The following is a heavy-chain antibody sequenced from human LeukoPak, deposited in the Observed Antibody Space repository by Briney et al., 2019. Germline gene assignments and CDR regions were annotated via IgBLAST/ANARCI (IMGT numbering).Heavy chain of an antibody. V-gene: IGHV3-13*04. CDR1: GFALSSYD. J-gene: IGHJ2*01. CDR2: IDTTGGT. CDR3: VREGFCGVDCPAYFDL. D-gene: IGHD2-21*02. Sequence: GGSLRLSCAASGFALSSYDIHWVRQTTGKGLEWVSAIDTTGGTYYPGSVEGRFTISRENAQNSFHLQMNSLRDADTAVYYCVREGFCGVDCPAYFDLWGRGTLVTVSS.